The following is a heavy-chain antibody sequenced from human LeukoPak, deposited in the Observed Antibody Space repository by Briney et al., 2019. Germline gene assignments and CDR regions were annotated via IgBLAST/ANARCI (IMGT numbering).Heavy chain of an antibody. CDR2: IYSSGST. D-gene: IGHD1-7*01. J-gene: IGHJ4*02. CDR3: AGVNYLAPFDY. V-gene: IGHV4-4*07. CDR1: GGSINSYY. Sequence: PSETLSLTCSVSGGSINSYYWSWIRQSAGKGLEWIGRIYSSGSTNYNPSLESRVTMSVDTSKNQFYLKLRSVTAADTAVYYCAGVNYLAPFDYWGQGTQVTVSS.